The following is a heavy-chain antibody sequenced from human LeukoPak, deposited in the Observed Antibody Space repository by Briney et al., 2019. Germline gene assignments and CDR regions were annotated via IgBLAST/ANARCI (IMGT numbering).Heavy chain of an antibody. CDR2: IYYSGST. V-gene: IGHV4-39*01. CDR3: ARGGLISLANTPLGAFDI. D-gene: IGHD3/OR15-3a*01. CDR1: GGSISSSSYY. J-gene: IGHJ3*02. Sequence: SETLSLTCTVSGGSISSSSYYWGWIRQPPGKGLEWIGSIYYSGSTYYNQSPKSRVTISVDTSKNQFSLKLSSVTAADTAVYYCARGGLISLANTPLGAFDIWGQGTMVSVSS.